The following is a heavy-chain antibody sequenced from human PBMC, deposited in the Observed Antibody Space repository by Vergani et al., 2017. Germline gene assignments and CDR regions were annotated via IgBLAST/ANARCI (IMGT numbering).Heavy chain of an antibody. V-gene: IGHV3-23*01. Sequence: EVQLLESGGGLVQPGGSLRLSCAASGFTFNSYAMSWVRQAPGKGLEWVSAISGSGGSTYYADSVKGRFTISRDNSKNTLYLQMNSLRAEDTAVYYCAKDRADYYDSSGYDYWGQGTLVTVSS. D-gene: IGHD3-22*01. CDR3: AKDRADYYDSSGYDY. CDR2: ISGSGGST. CDR1: GFTFNSYA. J-gene: IGHJ4*02.